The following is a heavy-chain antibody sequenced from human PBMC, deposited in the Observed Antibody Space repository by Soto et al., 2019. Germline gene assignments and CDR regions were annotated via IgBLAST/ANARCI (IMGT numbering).Heavy chain of an antibody. CDR1: GGTFSSYA. CDR2: IIPIFGTA. CDR3: ARDRDPTYYDFWSGYYIYD. Sequence: SVKVSCKASGGTFSSYAISWVRQAPGQGLEWMGGIIPIFGTANYAQKFQGRVTITADESTSTAYMELSSLRSEDTAVYCCARDRDPTYYDFWSGYYIYDWGQGTLVTVSS. D-gene: IGHD3-3*01. V-gene: IGHV1-69*13. J-gene: IGHJ4*02.